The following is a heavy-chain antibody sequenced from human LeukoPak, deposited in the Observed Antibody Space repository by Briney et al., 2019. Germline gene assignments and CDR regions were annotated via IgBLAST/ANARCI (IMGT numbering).Heavy chain of an antibody. Sequence: PGGSLRLSCAASGFTFSSYGMHWARQAPGKGLEWVAFIRYDGSNKYYADSVKGRFTISRDNSKNTLYLQMNSLRAEDTAVYYCAKDVVDLYYYYGMDVWGQGTTVTVSS. CDR3: AKDVVDLYYYYGMDV. V-gene: IGHV3-30*02. CDR1: GFTFSSYG. D-gene: IGHD2-21*01. J-gene: IGHJ6*02. CDR2: IRYDGSNK.